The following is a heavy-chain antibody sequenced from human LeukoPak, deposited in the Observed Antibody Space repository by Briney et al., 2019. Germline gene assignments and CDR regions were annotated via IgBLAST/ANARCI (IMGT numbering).Heavy chain of an antibody. V-gene: IGHV3-21*01. D-gene: IGHD4-11*01. CDR3: VRVTTGSDYMDV. Sequence: PGGSLRLSCAASGFTFSSYSMNWVRQAPGKGLEWVSSISSSSSYIYYADSVKGRFTISRDNAKNSLYLQMNSLRAEDTAIYYCVRVTTGSDYMDVWGNGTTVTVSS. CDR1: GFTFSSYS. CDR2: ISSSSSYI. J-gene: IGHJ6*03.